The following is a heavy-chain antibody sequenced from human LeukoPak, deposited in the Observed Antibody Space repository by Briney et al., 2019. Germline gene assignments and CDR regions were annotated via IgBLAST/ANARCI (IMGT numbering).Heavy chain of an antibody. CDR1: GYTFTGYY. CDR3: ARDGDVGVWWFDP. D-gene: IGHD2-21*02. Sequence: ASVKVSCKASGYTFTGYYMHWVRQAPGQGLEWMGWINPNSGGTNYAQKFQGRVTMTRDTSISTAYMELSRLRSDDTAVYYCARDGDVGVWWFDPWGQGTLVTVSS. V-gene: IGHV1-2*02. J-gene: IGHJ5*02. CDR2: INPNSGGT.